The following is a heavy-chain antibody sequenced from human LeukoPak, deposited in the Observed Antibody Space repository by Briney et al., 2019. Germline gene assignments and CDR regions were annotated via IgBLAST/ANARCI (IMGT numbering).Heavy chain of an antibody. CDR2: IYYSGST. CDR3: ARTTMVRGVPDY. J-gene: IGHJ4*02. CDR1: GDSISSYY. V-gene: IGHV4-59*01. D-gene: IGHD3-10*01. Sequence: SETLSLTCAVPGDSISSYYWCWIRQPPGKGLDWIGYIYYSGSTNYNPSLTSRVTISLDTSKNQFSLKLSSVTAADTAVYYCARTTMVRGVPDYWGQGTLVTVSS.